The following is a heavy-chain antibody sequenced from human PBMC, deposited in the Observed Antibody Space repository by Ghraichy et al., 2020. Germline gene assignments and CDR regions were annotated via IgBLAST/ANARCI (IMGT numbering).Heavy chain of an antibody. V-gene: IGHV1-18*01. D-gene: IGHD2-21*02. CDR2: ISAYNGNT. J-gene: IGHJ5*02. CDR3: ARVTIGGDGNNWFDP. Sequence: ASVKVSCKASGYTFTSYSISWVRQAPGQGLEWMGWISAYNGNTNYAQKVQGRVTMTTDTSTSTVYMELRSLRSDDTAVYYCARVTIGGDGNNWFDPWGQGTLVTVSS. CDR1: GYTFTSYS.